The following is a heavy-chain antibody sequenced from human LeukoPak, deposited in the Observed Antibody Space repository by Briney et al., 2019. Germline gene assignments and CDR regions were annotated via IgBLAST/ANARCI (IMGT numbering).Heavy chain of an antibody. CDR1: GGSISSDNW. CDR3: AREGLTGTIMFDY. V-gene: IGHV4-4*02. D-gene: IGHD1-20*01. Sequence: SETLSLTCAVSGGSISSDNWWSWVRQPPGKGLEWLGEIYHSGSTNYNPSLKSRLTISVDRSKNQFSLKLSSVTAADTAVYYCAREGLTGTIMFDYWGQGTLVTVSS. CDR2: IYHSGST. J-gene: IGHJ4*02.